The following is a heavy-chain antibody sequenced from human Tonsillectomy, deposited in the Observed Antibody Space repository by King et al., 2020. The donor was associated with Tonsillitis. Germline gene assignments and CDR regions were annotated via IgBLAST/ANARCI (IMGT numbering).Heavy chain of an antibody. CDR3: ASPRPRIAARPHYGMDV. CDR1: GVTFSSYA. Sequence: VQLVESGAEVKKPGSSVKVSCKASGVTFSSYAISWVRQAPGQGLEWMGGIIPIFGTANYAQKFQGRVTITADESTSTDYMELSSLRSEDTAVYYCASPRPRIAARPHYGMDVWGQGTTVTVSS. J-gene: IGHJ6*02. D-gene: IGHD6-6*01. CDR2: IIPIFGTA. V-gene: IGHV1-69*01.